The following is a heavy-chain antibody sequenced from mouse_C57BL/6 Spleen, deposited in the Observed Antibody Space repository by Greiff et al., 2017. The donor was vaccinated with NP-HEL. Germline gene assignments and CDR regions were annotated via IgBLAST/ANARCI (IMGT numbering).Heavy chain of an antibody. CDR1: GFTFSSYA. Sequence: EVQGVESGGGLVKPGGSLKLSCAASGFTFSSYAMSWVRQTPEKRLEWVATISDGGSYTYYPDNVKGRFTISRDNAKNNLYLQMSNLKSEDTAMYYCARDRSTTVVAPFAYWGQGTLVTVSA. CDR2: ISDGGSYT. D-gene: IGHD1-1*01. V-gene: IGHV5-4*01. CDR3: ARDRSTTVVAPFAY. J-gene: IGHJ3*01.